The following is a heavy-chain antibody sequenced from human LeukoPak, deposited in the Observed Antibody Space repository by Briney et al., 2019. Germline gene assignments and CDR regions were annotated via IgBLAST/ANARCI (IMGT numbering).Heavy chain of an antibody. Sequence: GGSLRLSCAASGFTFSSYAMHWVRQAPGKGLEWVAVISYDGSNKYYADSVKGRFTISRDNSKNTLYLQMNSLRAEDTAVYYCAKVASDYYDSSGAFDYWGQGTLVTVSS. CDR3: AKVASDYYDSSGAFDY. D-gene: IGHD3-22*01. J-gene: IGHJ4*02. CDR1: GFTFSSYA. V-gene: IGHV3-30*04. CDR2: ISYDGSNK.